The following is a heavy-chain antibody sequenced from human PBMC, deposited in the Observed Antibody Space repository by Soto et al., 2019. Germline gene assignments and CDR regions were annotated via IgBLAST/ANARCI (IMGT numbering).Heavy chain of an antibody. CDR2: INHSGST. CDR1: GGSFSGYY. Sequence: LSLTCAVSGGSFSGYYWSCILQPPVKWLEWIGEINHSGSTNYNPSLKSRVTISVDTSKNQFSLKLSSVTAADTAVYYCARGKLSDYVWGSYRYHFDYWGQGTVVTVSS. CDR3: ARGKLSDYVWGSYRYHFDY. J-gene: IGHJ4*02. D-gene: IGHD3-16*02. V-gene: IGHV4-34*01.